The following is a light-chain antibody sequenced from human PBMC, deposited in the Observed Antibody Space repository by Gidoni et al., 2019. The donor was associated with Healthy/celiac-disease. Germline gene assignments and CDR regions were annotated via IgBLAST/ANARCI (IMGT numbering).Light chain of an antibody. CDR3: QQSYSTPPET. CDR1: QSISSY. V-gene: IGKV1-39*01. J-gene: IGKJ4*01. CDR2: AAS. Sequence: IQMTQSPSSLSASVGDRVTITCRASQSISSYLNWYQQKPGKAPKLLIYAASSLQSGVPSRCSGSGSGTDFTLTISSRQPEDFATYYCQQSYSTPPETFGGGTKVEIK.